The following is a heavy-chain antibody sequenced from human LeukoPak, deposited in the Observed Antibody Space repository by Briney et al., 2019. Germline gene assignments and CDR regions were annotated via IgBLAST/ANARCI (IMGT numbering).Heavy chain of an antibody. CDR3: AKDKGYSSGWPFDY. Sequence: PGGSLRLSCAASGFTFSSYAMSWVRQAPGKGLEWASAISGSGGSTYYADSVKGRFTISRNNSKNTLYLQMNSLRAEDTAVYYCAKDKGYSSGWPFDYWGQGTLVTVSS. J-gene: IGHJ4*02. CDR1: GFTFSSYA. V-gene: IGHV3-23*01. D-gene: IGHD6-19*01. CDR2: ISGSGGST.